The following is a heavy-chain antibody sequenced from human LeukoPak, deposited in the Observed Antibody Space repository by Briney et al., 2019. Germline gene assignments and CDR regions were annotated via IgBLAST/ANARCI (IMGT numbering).Heavy chain of an antibody. Sequence: GGSLRLSCAASGFTFSSYELNWVRQAPGKGLEWVSYISDTGSTIYYADSVKGRFTISRDNSEDTLYLQMNSLRAEDTAVYYCAKATGYLLWGQGTLVTVSS. D-gene: IGHD1-14*01. CDR3: AKATGYLL. J-gene: IGHJ4*02. CDR2: ISDTGSTI. V-gene: IGHV3-48*03. CDR1: GFTFSSYE.